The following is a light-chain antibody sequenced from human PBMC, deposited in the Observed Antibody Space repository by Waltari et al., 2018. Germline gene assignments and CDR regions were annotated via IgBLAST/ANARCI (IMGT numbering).Light chain of an antibody. CDR1: SSAVGDYNY. CDR2: DVT. V-gene: IGLV2-11*01. Sequence: QSALTQPRPVSGSPGQSVTISCTGTSSAVGDYNYVSWYQQHPDKAPKLMIYDVTKRPSGVPDRFSGSKSGNTASLTISGLQAEDEADYYCCSYAGRYTFDVVFGGGTKLTVL. CDR3: CSYAGRYTFDVV. J-gene: IGLJ2*01.